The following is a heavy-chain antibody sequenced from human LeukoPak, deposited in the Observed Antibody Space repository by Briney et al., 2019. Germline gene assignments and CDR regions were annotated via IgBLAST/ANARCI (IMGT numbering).Heavy chain of an antibody. CDR3: VPYNSNSPHC. Sequence: PGGSLRLSCAASGFTFSNYWMHWVRQAPGKGLVWVSRINPDGTYTTYADSVKGRFTISRDNAKNTLYLQMNSLRADDTAMYYCVPYNSNSPHCWERGTLVTVSS. V-gene: IGHV3-74*01. CDR2: INPDGTYT. D-gene: IGHD1-7*01. CDR1: GFTFSNYW. J-gene: IGHJ4*01.